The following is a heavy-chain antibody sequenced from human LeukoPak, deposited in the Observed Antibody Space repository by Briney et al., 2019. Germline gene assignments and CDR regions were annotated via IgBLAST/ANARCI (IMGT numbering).Heavy chain of an antibody. CDR3: ARGDGYNWRYFDY. CDR2: IYYSGST. V-gene: IGHV4-59*01. CDR1: GGPISSYY. Sequence: SETLSLTCTVSGGPISSYYWSWIRQPPGKGLEWIGYIYYSGSTNYNPSLKSRVTISVDTSKNQFSLKLSSVTAADTAVYYCARGDGYNWRYFDYWGQGTLVTVYS. J-gene: IGHJ4*02. D-gene: IGHD5-24*01.